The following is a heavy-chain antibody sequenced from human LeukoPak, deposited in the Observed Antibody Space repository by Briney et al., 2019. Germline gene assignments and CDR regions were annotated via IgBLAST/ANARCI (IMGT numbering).Heavy chain of an antibody. J-gene: IGHJ4*02. CDR2: IHHSGST. D-gene: IGHD3-10*01. CDR3: ARLCGSGSPICY. V-gene: IGHV4-38-2*02. CDR1: GYSISSGYY. Sequence: SETLSLTCTVSGYSISSGYYWGWIRQPPGKGLEWIATIHHSGSTYYNPSLKSRVTISVDTSKNQFSLKLSSVTAADTAVYYCARLCGSGSPICYWGQGTLVTVSS.